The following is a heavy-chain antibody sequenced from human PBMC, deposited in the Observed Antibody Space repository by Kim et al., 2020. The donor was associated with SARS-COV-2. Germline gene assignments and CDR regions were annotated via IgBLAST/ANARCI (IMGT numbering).Heavy chain of an antibody. V-gene: IGHV4-34*01. J-gene: IGHJ3*02. D-gene: IGHD3-10*01. CDR2: INHSGST. CDR3: ARGGELWFGESLTPLYAFDI. Sequence: SETLSLTCAVYGGSFSGYYWSWIRQPPGKGLEWIGEINHSGSTNYNPSLKSRVTISVDTSKNQFSLKLSSVTAADTAVYYCARGGELWFGESLTPLYAFDIWGQGTMVTVSS. CDR1: GGSFSGYY.